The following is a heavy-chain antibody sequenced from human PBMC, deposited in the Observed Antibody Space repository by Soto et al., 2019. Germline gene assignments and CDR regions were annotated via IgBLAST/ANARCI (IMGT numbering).Heavy chain of an antibody. CDR3: ARDRGYSNWFDP. V-gene: IGHV4-34*01. CDR1: GGSFSGYY. D-gene: IGHD5-18*01. CDR2: INHSGST. J-gene: IGHJ5*02. Sequence: PSETLSLTCAVYGGSFSGYYWSWIRQPPGKGLEWIGEINHSGSTNYNPSLKSRVTISVDTSKNQFSLKLSSVTAADTAVYYCARDRGYSNWFDPWGQG.